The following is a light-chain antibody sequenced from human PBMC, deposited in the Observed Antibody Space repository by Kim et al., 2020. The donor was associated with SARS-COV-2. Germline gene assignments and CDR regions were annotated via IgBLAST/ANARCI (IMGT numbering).Light chain of an antibody. V-gene: IGKV3-20*01. J-gene: IGKJ2*01. CDR3: NQYSSSPYT. CDR1: QCITGKF. CDR2: GAS. Sequence: LSSWESSASSYRDNQCITGKFVSCYHQKPEQAPRLVVCGASSRASCIPDRFSSRASGTDFTLNISRLKPEDIAVSYCNQYSSSPYTFGHWTNLEI.